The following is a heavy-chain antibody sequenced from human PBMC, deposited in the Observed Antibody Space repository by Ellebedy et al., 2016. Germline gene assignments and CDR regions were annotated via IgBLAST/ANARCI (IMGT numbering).Heavy chain of an antibody. V-gene: IGHV3-21*01. J-gene: IGHJ4*02. Sequence: GGSLRLSCVVSGFSVSSNYLSWVRQAPGKGLEWVSSISPTSEYIFYADSVKGRFTISRDNAENSLYLQMNSLRAEDTAVYYCTKDAGRGYSYGEYWGQGTLVTVSS. CDR3: TKDAGRGYSYGEY. CDR1: GFSVSSNY. D-gene: IGHD5-18*01. CDR2: ISPTSEYI.